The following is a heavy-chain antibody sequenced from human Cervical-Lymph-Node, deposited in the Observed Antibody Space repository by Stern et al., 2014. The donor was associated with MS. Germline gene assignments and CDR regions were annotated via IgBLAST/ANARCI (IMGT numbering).Heavy chain of an antibody. D-gene: IGHD2-2*02. CDR1: GFTFSLSG. CDR3: ANAAALSCRSPSCYKAFEY. J-gene: IGHJ4*02. CDR2: ISYDGSDK. V-gene: IGHV3-30*18. Sequence: VQLVQSGGGVAQPGRSLRLSCAASGFTFSLSGMHWVRQAPGKGLDWVAVISYDGSDKYYGDSVKGRFTISTDNSKNTVYLQMNSLRAEDTAVYYCANAAALSCRSPSCYKAFEYWGQGILVTVSS.